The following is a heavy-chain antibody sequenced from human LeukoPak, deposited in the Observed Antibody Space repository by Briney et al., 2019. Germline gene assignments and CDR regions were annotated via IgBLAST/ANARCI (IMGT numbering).Heavy chain of an antibody. CDR3: ARDDRGSYDY. CDR1: RYTFTQYD. CDR2: MNPHSGNT. D-gene: IGHD1-26*01. V-gene: IGHV1-8*01. J-gene: IGHJ4*02. Sequence: ASVKVSCKSSRYTFTQYDLNWVRQAPGRGLEWMGWMNPHSGNTGYAQKFQGRVTMTRNSSRSTAYLELSSLTSEDTAVYYCARDDRGSYDYWGQGTPVTVSS.